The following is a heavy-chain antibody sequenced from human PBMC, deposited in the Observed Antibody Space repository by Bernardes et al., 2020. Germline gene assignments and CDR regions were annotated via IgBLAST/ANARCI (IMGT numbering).Heavy chain of an antibody. CDR3: AHRRFLRLLGYSSGWVFDY. CDR2: IYWDDDK. D-gene: IGHD6-19*01. V-gene: IGHV2-5*02. J-gene: IGHJ4*02. Sequence: SGPTLLKPTQTLTLTCTFSGFSLSTSGVGVGWIRQPPGKALEWLALIYWDDDKRYSPSLKSRLTITKDTSKNQVVLTMTNMDPVDTATYYCAHRRFLRLLGYSSGWVFDYWGQGTLVTVSS. CDR1: GFSLSTSGVG.